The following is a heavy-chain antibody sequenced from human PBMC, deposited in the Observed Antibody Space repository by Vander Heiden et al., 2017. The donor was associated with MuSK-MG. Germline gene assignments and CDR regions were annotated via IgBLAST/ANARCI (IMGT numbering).Heavy chain of an antibody. D-gene: IGHD3-16*02. CDR1: GYTLTELS. CDR2: FDPEDGET. V-gene: IGHV1-24*01. J-gene: IGHJ4*02. CDR3: ATDLITFGGVIAPLAY. Sequence: QVQLVQSGAAVKKPGASVTVSCKVSGYTLTELSMHWVRQAPGKGLEWMGGFDPEDGETIYAQKFQGRVTMTEDTSTDTAYMELSSLRSEDTAVYYCATDLITFGGVIAPLAYWGQGTLVTVSS.